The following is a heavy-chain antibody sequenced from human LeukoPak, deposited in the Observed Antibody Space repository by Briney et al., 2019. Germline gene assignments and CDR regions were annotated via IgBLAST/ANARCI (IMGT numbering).Heavy chain of an antibody. Sequence: GGSLRLSCAASGFTLSSYSLNWVRQAPGKGLEWVSSITSSSYIYYADSVKGRFTISRDNAKNSLYLQMNSLRAEDTAVYYCARDRYCSGGSCPDYWGQGTLVTVSS. V-gene: IGHV3-21*01. CDR1: GFTLSSYS. D-gene: IGHD2-15*01. CDR2: ITSSSYI. CDR3: ARDRYCSGGSCPDY. J-gene: IGHJ4*02.